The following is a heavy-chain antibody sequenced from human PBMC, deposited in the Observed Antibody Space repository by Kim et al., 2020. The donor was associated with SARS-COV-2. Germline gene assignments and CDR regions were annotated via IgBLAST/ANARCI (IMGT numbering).Heavy chain of an antibody. V-gene: IGHV5-10-1*01. D-gene: IGHD6-6*01. CDR3: ARLVLSSNAQNWFDP. Sequence: GESLKISCKGSGYSFTSYWISWVRQMPGKGLEWMGRIDPSDSYTNYSPSFQGHVTISADKSISTAYLQWSSLKASDTAMYYCARLVLSSNAQNWFDPWGQGTLVTVSS. CDR1: GYSFTSYW. J-gene: IGHJ5*02. CDR2: IDPSDSYT.